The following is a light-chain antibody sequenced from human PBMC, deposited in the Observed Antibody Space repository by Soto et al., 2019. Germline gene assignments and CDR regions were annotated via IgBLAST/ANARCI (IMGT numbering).Light chain of an antibody. V-gene: IGKV1-27*01. Sequence: DIQMTQSPSSLSAAVADRVTITCRASQGMSNFLAWYQQKPGKVPKHLISAASTLQSGVPSRFSGSGSGTDFTLTITSLQPEDVATYYCQKYSSVITFGQGTRLEI. J-gene: IGKJ5*01. CDR1: QGMSNF. CDR3: QKYSSVIT. CDR2: AAS.